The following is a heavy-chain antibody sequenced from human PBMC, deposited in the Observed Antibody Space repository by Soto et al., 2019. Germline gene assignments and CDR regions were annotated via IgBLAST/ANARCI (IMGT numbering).Heavy chain of an antibody. D-gene: IGHD3-22*01. CDR3: AKDPGVVVVVTTGGAFDL. CDR1: EFTFSSYA. CDR2: ISGSGVST. J-gene: IGHJ3*01. Sequence: EVQLLESGGGLVHPGGSLRLSCEVSEFTFSSYAMSWVRQAPGKGLEWVSTISGSGVSTYYGDSVKGRFTISRDNSKNTLYLHMNSLRVEDTAMYYCAKDPGVVVVVTTGGAFDLWGQGTMVTVSS. V-gene: IGHV3-23*01.